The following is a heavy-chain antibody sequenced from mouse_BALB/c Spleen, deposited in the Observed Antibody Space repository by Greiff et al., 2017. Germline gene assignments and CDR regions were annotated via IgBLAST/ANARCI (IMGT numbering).Heavy chain of an antibody. D-gene: IGHD1-2*01. Sequence: VQLQESAAELARPGASVKMSCKASGYTFTSYTMHWVKQRPGQGLEWIGYINPSSGYTEYNQKFKDKTTLTADKSSSTAYMQLSSLTSEDSAVYYCARSHYYGYGDAMDYWGQGTSVTVSS. J-gene: IGHJ4*01. CDR3: ARSHYYGYGDAMDY. CDR2: INPSSGYT. CDR1: GYTFTSYT. V-gene: IGHV1-4*02.